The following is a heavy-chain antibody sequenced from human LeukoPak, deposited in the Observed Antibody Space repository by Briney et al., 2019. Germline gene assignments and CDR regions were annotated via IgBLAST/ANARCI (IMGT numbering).Heavy chain of an antibody. CDR3: ARVESEGPAAMSH. Sequence: GGSLRLSCAASGFTFSSYSMNWVRQAPGKGLEWVSSISSSSSYIYYADSVKGRFTISRDNAKNSLYLQMNSLRAEDTAVYYCARVESEGPAAMSHWGQGTLVTVSS. D-gene: IGHD2-2*01. CDR1: GFTFSSYS. V-gene: IGHV3-21*01. J-gene: IGHJ4*02. CDR2: ISSSSSYI.